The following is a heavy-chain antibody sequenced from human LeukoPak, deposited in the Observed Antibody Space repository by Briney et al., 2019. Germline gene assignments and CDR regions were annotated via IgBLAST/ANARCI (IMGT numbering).Heavy chain of an antibody. V-gene: IGHV4-4*09. CDR3: ARLGGMSAAAIRGNWFDP. Sequence: SETLSLTCTVSGGSISSYYWSWIRQPPGKGLEWIGYIYTSGSTNYNPSLKSRVTISVDTSKNQFSLKLSSVTAADTAVYYCARLGGMSAAAIRGNWFDPWGQGTLVTVSS. CDR1: GGSISSYY. J-gene: IGHJ5*02. CDR2: IYTSGST. D-gene: IGHD2-2*02.